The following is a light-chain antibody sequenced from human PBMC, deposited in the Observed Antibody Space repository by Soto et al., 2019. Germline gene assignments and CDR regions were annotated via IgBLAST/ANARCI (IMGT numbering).Light chain of an antibody. CDR1: QSISSW. Sequence: DIQMTQSPSTLSASVGDRVTITCRASQSISSWLAWYQQKPGKAPKLLIYKASSLESGVPSRFSGSGSGTEFTLTISSLQPDVFATYYCQHYNSYPLTFGGGTKVEIK. J-gene: IGKJ4*01. CDR2: KAS. CDR3: QHYNSYPLT. V-gene: IGKV1-5*03.